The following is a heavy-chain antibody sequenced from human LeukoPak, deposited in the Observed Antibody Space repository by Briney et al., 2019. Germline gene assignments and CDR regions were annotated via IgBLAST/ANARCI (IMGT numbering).Heavy chain of an antibody. Sequence: GGSLRLSCAASGFTFSSYSMNWVRQAPGKGLEWVGRIKSKTDGGTTDYAAPVKGRFTSSRDDSKNTLYLQMNSLKTEDTAVYYCTTWYYDQNFDYWGQGTLVTVSS. J-gene: IGHJ4*02. CDR2: IKSKTDGGTT. D-gene: IGHD3-3*01. V-gene: IGHV3-15*01. CDR3: TTWYYDQNFDY. CDR1: GFTFSSYS.